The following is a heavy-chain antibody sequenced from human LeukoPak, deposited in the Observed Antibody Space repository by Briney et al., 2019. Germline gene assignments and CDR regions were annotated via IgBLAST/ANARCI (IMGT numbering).Heavy chain of an antibody. V-gene: IGHV4-34*01. CDR1: GGSFSGYY. D-gene: IGHD6-6*01. Sequence: SETLSLTCAVYGGSFSGYYWSWIRQPPGKGLEWIGEINHSGSTNYNPSLKSRVTISVDTSKNQFSLKLSSVTAADTAVYYCARGRGRVAARPNYYYGMDVWGQGTTVTVS. CDR3: ARGRGRVAARPNYYYGMDV. CDR2: INHSGST. J-gene: IGHJ6*02.